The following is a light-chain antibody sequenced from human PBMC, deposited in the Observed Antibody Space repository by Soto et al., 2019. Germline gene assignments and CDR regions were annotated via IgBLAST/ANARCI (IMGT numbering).Light chain of an antibody. Sequence: DIQMTQSPSTLSASVGDRVSITCRASQSISTYVAWYQQKPGKAPKLLIYDASSLESGVPSRFSGSGSETDFTLTISSLQPDDFVTYYCQQYNRYSSSTFGQGTKVEV. CDR1: QSISTY. J-gene: IGKJ1*01. CDR2: DAS. CDR3: QQYNRYSSST. V-gene: IGKV1-5*01.